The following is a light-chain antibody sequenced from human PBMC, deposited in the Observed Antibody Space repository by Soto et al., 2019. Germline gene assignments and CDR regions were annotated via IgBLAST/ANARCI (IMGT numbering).Light chain of an antibody. CDR3: KSYAGSNTYV. CDR2: EVT. J-gene: IGLJ1*01. CDR1: SSDIGAYDY. V-gene: IGLV2-14*01. Sequence: QSALTQPASVSGSPGQSITISCTGTSSDIGAYDYVSWYQHHPGKAPELILYEVTKRPSGLSDRFSGSKSGNTASLTISGLQTEDEADYFCKSYAGSNTYVFGSGTKLTVL.